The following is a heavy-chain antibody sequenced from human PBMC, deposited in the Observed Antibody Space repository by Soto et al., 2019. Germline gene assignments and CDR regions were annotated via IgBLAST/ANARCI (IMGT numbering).Heavy chain of an antibody. V-gene: IGHV4-30-4*01. CDR1: GGSISSGDYY. CDR3: ARDRYNWNYVPRVNYYGMDV. CDR2: IYYRWST. Sequence: QVQLQESGPGLVKPSQTLSLTCTVSGGSISSGDYYWSWIRQPPGKGLEWIGYIYYRWSTYYNPYLKSRVTISVDTSKNQFSLKLSSVTAADTAVYYCARDRYNWNYVPRVNYYGMDVWGQGTTVTVSS. D-gene: IGHD1-7*01. J-gene: IGHJ6*02.